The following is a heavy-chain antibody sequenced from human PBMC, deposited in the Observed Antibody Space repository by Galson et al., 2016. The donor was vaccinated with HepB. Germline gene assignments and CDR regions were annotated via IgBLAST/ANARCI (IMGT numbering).Heavy chain of an antibody. Sequence: SLRLSCAASGFTLSTRYNMNWVRQAPGKGLEWVASISGSRSYIIYADSVKGRFTISRDDAKNSLYLQMNSLRVEDAAVYYCARASTWIPSLDYWGQGSLVTVSS. V-gene: IGHV3-21*06. CDR2: ISGSRSYI. D-gene: IGHD5-12*01. CDR3: ARASTWIPSLDY. CDR1: GFTLSTRYN. J-gene: IGHJ4*02.